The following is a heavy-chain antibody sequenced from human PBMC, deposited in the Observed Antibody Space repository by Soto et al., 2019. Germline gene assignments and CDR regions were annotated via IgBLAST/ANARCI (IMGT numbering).Heavy chain of an antibody. V-gene: IGHV3-21*01. CDR2: ISSSSSYI. J-gene: IGHJ4*02. CDR3: ARVGRQGYYFDY. CDR1: GFTFSSYS. Sequence: GGSLRLSCAASGFTFSSYSMNWVRQAPGKGLEWVSSISSSSSYIYYADSVKGRFTISRDNAKNSLYLQMNSLRAEDTAVYNCARVGRQGYYFDYWGQGTLVTVSS.